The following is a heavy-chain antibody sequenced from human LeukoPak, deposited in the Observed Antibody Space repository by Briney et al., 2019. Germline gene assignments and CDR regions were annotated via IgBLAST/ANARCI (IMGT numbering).Heavy chain of an antibody. CDR1: GGSISSYY. J-gene: IGHJ6*03. Sequence: SETLSLTCTVSGGSISSYYWSWIRQPPGKGLEWIGYIYYSGSTNSKSSLKSRVTISVDTSKNQFSLKLSSVTAADTAVYYCARETSQKGAHYMDVWGKGTTVTISS. V-gene: IGHV4-59*01. D-gene: IGHD3-16*01. CDR2: IYYSGST. CDR3: ARETSQKGAHYMDV.